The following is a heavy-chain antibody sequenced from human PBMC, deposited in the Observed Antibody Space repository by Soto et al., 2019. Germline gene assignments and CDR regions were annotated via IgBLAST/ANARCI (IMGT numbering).Heavy chain of an antibody. V-gene: IGHV3-33*01. CDR3: ASRVGAVDY. CDR1: GFTFSSFV. CDR2: IYHDGSNK. J-gene: IGHJ4*02. Sequence: QVQLVESGGGGVQPGRSLRLSCVTSGFTFSSFVMHWVRQAPGKGLEWVAVIYHDGSNKYYADSVKGRFTISRDNSKSTLYLQMNSLRAEDTAVYYCASRVGAVDYWGQGTLVTVSS. D-gene: IGHD3-16*01.